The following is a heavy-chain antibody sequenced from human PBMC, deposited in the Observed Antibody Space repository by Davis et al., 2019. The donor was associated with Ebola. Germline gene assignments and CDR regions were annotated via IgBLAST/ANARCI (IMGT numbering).Heavy chain of an antibody. CDR2: ISSSSSYI. CDR1: GFTFSSYS. D-gene: IGHD6-19*01. CDR3: ATLSGWIHY. J-gene: IGHJ4*02. Sequence: GESLKISCAASGFTFSSYSMNWVRQAPGKGLEWVSSISSSSSYIYYADSVKGRFTISRDNAKNSLYLQMNSLRAEDTAVYYCATLSGWIHYWGQGTLVTVSS. V-gene: IGHV3-21*01.